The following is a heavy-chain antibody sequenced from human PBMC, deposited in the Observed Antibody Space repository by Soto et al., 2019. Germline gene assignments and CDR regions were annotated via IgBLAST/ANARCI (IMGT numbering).Heavy chain of an antibody. D-gene: IGHD1-26*01. Sequence: QVQLVESGGGVVQPGRSLRLSCVASGFTLSSYGMHWVRQAPGEGLEWVAIISYDGSNTYYADSVKGRFTISRDNSKNTLYLQMNSLRPEDTSVYYCAKEGGLSGSYYISSSYYFDYSGQGTLVTVSS. V-gene: IGHV3-30*18. CDR3: AKEGGLSGSYYISSSYYFDY. J-gene: IGHJ4*02. CDR2: ISYDGSNT. CDR1: GFTLSSYG.